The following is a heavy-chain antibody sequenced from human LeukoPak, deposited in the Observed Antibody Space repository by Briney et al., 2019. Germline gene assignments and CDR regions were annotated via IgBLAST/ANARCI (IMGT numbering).Heavy chain of an antibody. Sequence: SETLSLTCTASGGSISSYYWSWIRQPPGKGLEWIGYIYYSGSTNYNPSLKSRVTISVDTSKNQFSLKLSSVTAADTAVYYCARAANYCDSSGYQIVGAFDIWGQGTMVTVSS. CDR1: GGSISSYY. V-gene: IGHV4-59*01. CDR3: ARAANYCDSSGYQIVGAFDI. J-gene: IGHJ3*02. D-gene: IGHD3-22*01. CDR2: IYYSGST.